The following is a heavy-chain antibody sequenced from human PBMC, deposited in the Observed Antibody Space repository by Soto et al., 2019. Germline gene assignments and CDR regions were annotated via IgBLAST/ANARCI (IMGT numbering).Heavy chain of an antibody. V-gene: IGHV4-59*01. D-gene: IGHD1-26*01. J-gene: IGHJ4*02. CDR1: GGSISSLH. CDR2: IYNSGST. CDR3: PTDLVGGRTY. Sequence: WQTQPLTCTVSGGSISSLHCSWSRQPPGKGLEWIGYIYNSGSTNYNPSLKSRVTISVDTSKNQFSLKLTSVTAADTAVYYCPTDLVGGRTYRGQGTLVT.